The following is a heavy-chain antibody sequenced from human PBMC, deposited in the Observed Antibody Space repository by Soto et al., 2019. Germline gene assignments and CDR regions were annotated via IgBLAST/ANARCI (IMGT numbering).Heavy chain of an antibody. Sequence: PGEFQKICGRGSEYSFTSCWLSWVRKKPGKGLEWMGRSDRSDSSSNYSPSFQGHVTIAADRSISTASLQWGSRKASDAAIYYCARRRRYSSSSNCYGMDVWGQGTTVTVS. J-gene: IGHJ6*02. CDR3: ARRRRYSSSSNCYGMDV. V-gene: IGHV5-10-1*01. CDR1: EYSFTSCW. D-gene: IGHD6-6*01. CDR2: SDRSDSSS.